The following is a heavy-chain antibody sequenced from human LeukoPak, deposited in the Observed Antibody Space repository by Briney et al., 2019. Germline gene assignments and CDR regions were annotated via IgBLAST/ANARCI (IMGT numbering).Heavy chain of an antibody. CDR1: GGSISSYY. CDR2: IYYSGST. D-gene: IGHD2-15*01. CDR3: ARVGWTHALDY. Sequence: KPSETLSLTCTVPGGSISSYYWSWIRQPPGKGLEWIGYIYYSGSTNYNPSLKSRVTISVDTYKNQFSLKLSSVTAADKAVYYCARVGWTHALDYWGQGTLATVSS. J-gene: IGHJ4*02. V-gene: IGHV4-59*01.